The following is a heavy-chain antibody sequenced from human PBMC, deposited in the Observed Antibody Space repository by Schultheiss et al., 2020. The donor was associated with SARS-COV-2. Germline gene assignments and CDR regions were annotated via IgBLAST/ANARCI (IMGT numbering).Heavy chain of an antibody. V-gene: IGHV4-59*06. CDR2: IYYSGST. J-gene: IGHJ4*02. CDR3: ARVGYGGNSLIYFDY. Sequence: SETLSLTCTVSGGSISSYYWSWIRQPPGKGLEWIGYIYYSGSTYYNPSLKSRVTISVDTSKNQFSLKLSSVTAADTAVYYCARVGYGGNSLIYFDYWGQGTLVTVSS. CDR1: GGSISSYY. D-gene: IGHD4-23*01.